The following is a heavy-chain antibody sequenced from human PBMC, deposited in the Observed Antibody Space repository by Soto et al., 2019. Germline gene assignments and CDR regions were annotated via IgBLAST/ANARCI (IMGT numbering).Heavy chain of an antibody. CDR2: VISASGSV. J-gene: IGHJ1*01. CDR3: AKVGRREGYNYVIEQ. CDR1: GRIFSSFP. Sequence: QVQVVQSGAEVKKPGSSVNISCKASGRIFSSFPTSWVRQVPGQGLEWMGGVISASGSVTYAPQFQGRVTITAVTSAGIGYLELTSLTSEDTDIYYCAKVGRREGYNYVIEQWGPGTMVTVSS. V-gene: IGHV1-69*06. D-gene: IGHD5-18*01.